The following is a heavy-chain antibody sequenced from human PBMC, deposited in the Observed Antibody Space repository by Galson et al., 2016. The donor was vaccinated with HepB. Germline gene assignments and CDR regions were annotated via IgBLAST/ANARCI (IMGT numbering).Heavy chain of an antibody. J-gene: IGHJ4*02. CDR2: IKQDGSEV. CDR3: ARDPGRIAAAGHLDS. D-gene: IGHD6-13*01. V-gene: IGHV3-7*03. CDR1: GFTFSNYW. Sequence: SLRLSCAASGFTFSNYWMSWVRQAPGKGLEWVANIKQDGSEVYFVDSVKGRFTISRDNPTNTLHLQMNSLRAEDTAVYYCARDPGRIAAAGHLDSWGQGTLVTVSS.